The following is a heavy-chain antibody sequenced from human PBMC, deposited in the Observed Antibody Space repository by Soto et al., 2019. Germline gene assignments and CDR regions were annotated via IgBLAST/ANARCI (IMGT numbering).Heavy chain of an antibody. CDR2: ISGSGGST. CDR1: GFTFSSYA. Sequence: GGSLRLSCVASGFTFSSYAMSWVRQAPGKGLEWVSAISGSGGSTYYADSVKGRFTISRDNSKNTLYLQMNSLRAEDTAVYYCAKVETPFYDFSLPEYWGQGTLVTVSS. V-gene: IGHV3-23*01. CDR3: AKVETPFYDFSLPEY. J-gene: IGHJ4*02. D-gene: IGHD3-3*01.